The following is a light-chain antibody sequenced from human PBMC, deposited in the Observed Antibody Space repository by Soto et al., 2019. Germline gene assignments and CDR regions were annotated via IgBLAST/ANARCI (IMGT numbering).Light chain of an antibody. J-gene: IGKJ5*01. V-gene: IGKV1-33*01. CDR2: DAS. CDR3: QQYDNLPSIT. CDR1: XXXXXX. Sequence: DIQMTQSPSSLSESVGDRVTITCQXSXXXXXXXNWYQQKPGKAPKLLIYDASNLETXVPSRFSGSGSGTXXXXXXXXXXXXXXAXXYCQQYDNLPSITFGQGTRLEIK.